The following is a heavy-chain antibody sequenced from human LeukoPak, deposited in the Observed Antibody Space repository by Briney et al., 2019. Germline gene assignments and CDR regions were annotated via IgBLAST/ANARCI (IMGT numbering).Heavy chain of an antibody. D-gene: IGHD2-2*01. V-gene: IGHV3-23*01. CDR3: AKDPGFGYCSSTSCKFATYFDY. Sequence: GGSLRLSCAASGFTFSNYAMSWVRQAPGKGLEWVSAISGSGGSTYYADSVKGRFTISRDNSKNTLYLQMNSLRAEDTAVYYCAKDPGFGYCSSTSCKFATYFDYWGQGTLVTVSS. J-gene: IGHJ4*02. CDR2: ISGSGGST. CDR1: GFTFSNYA.